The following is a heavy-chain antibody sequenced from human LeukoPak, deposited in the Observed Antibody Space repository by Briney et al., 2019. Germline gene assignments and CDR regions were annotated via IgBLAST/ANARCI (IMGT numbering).Heavy chain of an antibody. V-gene: IGHV4-39*07. D-gene: IGHD3-22*01. Sequence: SETLSLTCTVSGGSISSSSYYWGWIRQPPGKGLEWIGSIYYSGSTYYNPSLKSRVTISVDTSKNQFSLKLSSVTAADTAVYYCARVSYYYDSSGYYICPPGSCDYFDYWGQGTLVTVSS. CDR1: GGSISSSSYY. CDR3: ARVSYYYDSSGYYICPPGSCDYFDY. J-gene: IGHJ4*02. CDR2: IYYSGST.